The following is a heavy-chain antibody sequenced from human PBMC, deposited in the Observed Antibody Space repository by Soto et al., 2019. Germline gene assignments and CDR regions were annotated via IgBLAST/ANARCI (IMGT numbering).Heavy chain of an antibody. V-gene: IGHV1-3*01. CDR1: GYTFTSYA. CDR2: INAGNGNT. D-gene: IGHD3-3*01. J-gene: IGHJ6*02. Sequence: ASVKVSCKASGYTFTSYAMHWVRQAPGQRLEWMGWINAGNGNTKYSQKFQGRVTITRDTSASTAYMELSSLRSEDTAVYCCARDVSPYDFWSGYYRYYYYYGMDVWGQGTTVTVSS. CDR3: ARDVSPYDFWSGYYRYYYYYGMDV.